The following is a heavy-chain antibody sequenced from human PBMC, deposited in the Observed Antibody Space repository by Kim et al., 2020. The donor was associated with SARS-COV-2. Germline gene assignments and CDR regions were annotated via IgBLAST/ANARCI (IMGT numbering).Heavy chain of an antibody. V-gene: IGHV3-74*01. CDR3: ARDGPDDY. Sequence: GSSTSYADSVKGRFTISRDNAKNTLYLQMNSLRAEDTAVYYCARDGPDDYWGQGTLVTVSS. J-gene: IGHJ4*02. CDR2: GSST.